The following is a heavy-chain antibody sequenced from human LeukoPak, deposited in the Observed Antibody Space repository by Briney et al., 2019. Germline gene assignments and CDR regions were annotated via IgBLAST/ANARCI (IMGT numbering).Heavy chain of an antibody. CDR2: ISGSGGST. CDR3: AKDPYYVEMATINRIFFDY. J-gene: IGHJ4*02. D-gene: IGHD5-24*01. V-gene: IGHV3-23*01. Sequence: GGSLRHSCAASGFTFSSYGMSWVRQAPGKGLEWVSAISGSGGSTYYADSVKGRFTISRDNSKNTLYLQMNSLRAEDTAVYYCAKDPYYVEMATINRIFFDYWGQGTLVTVSS. CDR1: GFTFSSYG.